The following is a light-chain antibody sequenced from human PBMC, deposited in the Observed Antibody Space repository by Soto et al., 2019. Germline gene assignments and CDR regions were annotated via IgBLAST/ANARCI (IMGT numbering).Light chain of an antibody. CDR2: GAS. Sequence: EIVLTQSPGTLSFSPLERATLSGRASQSVNSRLAWYQHKPGQAPRLLISGASSRATGIPDRFSGSGSATDFTLTISRLEPEDFALYYCQHYGRSPITFGQGTRLEIK. V-gene: IGKV3-20*01. CDR1: QSVNSR. J-gene: IGKJ5*01. CDR3: QHYGRSPIT.